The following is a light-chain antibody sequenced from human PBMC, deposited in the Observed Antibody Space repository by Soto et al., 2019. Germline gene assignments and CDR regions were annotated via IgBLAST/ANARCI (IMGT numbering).Light chain of an antibody. CDR3: QQYNTYSWT. J-gene: IGKJ1*01. CDR2: DAS. V-gene: IGKV1-5*01. CDR1: QSISSW. Sequence: DIQMTQSPSTLSASVGDRVTITCRASQSISSWLAWYQQKPGKAPKLLIYDASNLESGVPSRLSGGGSGTEFSLTISSLQPDDFATYYCQQYNTYSWTLGQGTKVDIK.